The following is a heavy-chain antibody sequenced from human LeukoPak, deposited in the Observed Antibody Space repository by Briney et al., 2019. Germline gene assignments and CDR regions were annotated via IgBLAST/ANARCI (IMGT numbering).Heavy chain of an antibody. CDR3: AADRSGDAFDI. CDR2: IIPIFGTA. CDR1: GGTFSSYA. Sequence: SVKVSCKASGGTFSSYAISWVRQAPGQGLEWMGGIIPIFGTANYAQKFQERVTITRDMSTSTAYMELSSLRSEDTAVYYCAADRSGDAFDIWGQGTMVTVSS. J-gene: IGHJ3*02. V-gene: IGHV1-69*05. D-gene: IGHD6-25*01.